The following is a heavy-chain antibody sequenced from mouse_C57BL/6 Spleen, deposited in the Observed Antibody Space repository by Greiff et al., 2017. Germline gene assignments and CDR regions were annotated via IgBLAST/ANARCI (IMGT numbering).Heavy chain of an antibody. Sequence: QVQLKESGAELVRPGASVTLSCKASGYTFTDYEMHWVKQTPVHGLEWIGAIDPETGGTAYNQKFKGKAILTADKSSSTAYMELRSLTSEDSAVYYCTRSGLRRSRSYFGYWGQGTTLTVSS. J-gene: IGHJ2*01. CDR2: IDPETGGT. CDR3: TRSGLRRSRSYFGY. D-gene: IGHD2-2*01. CDR1: GYTFTDYE. V-gene: IGHV1-15*01.